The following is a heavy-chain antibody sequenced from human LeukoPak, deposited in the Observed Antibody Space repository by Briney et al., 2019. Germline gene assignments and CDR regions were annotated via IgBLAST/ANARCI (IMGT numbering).Heavy chain of an antibody. CDR3: AKAVDDYFFDY. V-gene: IGHV3-23*01. J-gene: IGHJ4*02. Sequence: GGSLRLSCAASGFTFNTYAMSWVRQAPGKGLEWVSGIGGSGSSTYYAESVKGRFTISRDNSKNTLYLQMNSLRAEDTAPYYCAKAVDDYFFDYWGQGTLVTVSS. CDR1: GFTFNTYA. D-gene: IGHD2-21*02. CDR2: IGGSGSST.